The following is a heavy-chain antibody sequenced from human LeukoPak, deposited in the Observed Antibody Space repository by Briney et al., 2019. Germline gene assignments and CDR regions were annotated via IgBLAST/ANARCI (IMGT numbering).Heavy chain of an antibody. D-gene: IGHD3-22*01. CDR2: ISSSSSYI. Sequence: GGSLRLSCAASGFTFSSYSMNWVRQAPGKGLEWVSSISSSSSYIYYADSVKGRFTISRDNAKNSLYLQMNSLRAEDTAVYYCARGPFHYYDSSGYYHNDAFDIWGQGTMVTVSS. J-gene: IGHJ3*02. CDR3: ARGPFHYYDSSGYYHNDAFDI. V-gene: IGHV3-21*04. CDR1: GFTFSSYS.